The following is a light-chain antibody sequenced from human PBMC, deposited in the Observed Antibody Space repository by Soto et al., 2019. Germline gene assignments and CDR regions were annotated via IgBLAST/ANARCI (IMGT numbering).Light chain of an antibody. CDR1: QSLLHSNGYNY. CDR2: LGS. V-gene: IGKV2-28*01. CDR3: MQALQPLCT. Sequence: DIVMTQSPLSLPVTPGEPASISCRSSQSLLHSNGYNYLDWYLQKPGQSPQLLIYLGSNRASGVPDRFSGSGAGTDFTLKISRVEAEDVGVYYFMQALQPLCTFGPGTKGDIK. J-gene: IGKJ3*01.